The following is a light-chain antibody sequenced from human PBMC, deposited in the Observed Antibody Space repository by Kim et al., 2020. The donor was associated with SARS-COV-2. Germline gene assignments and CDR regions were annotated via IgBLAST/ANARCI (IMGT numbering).Light chain of an antibody. Sequence: ASAEDRVTSTCRASQVITKFFDWYQQKPGKAPKLLINNISDLQSDVPSRFSGRGSGTEFTLTISSLQPEDFATYYCQQVIDYPITFGQGTRLEIK. V-gene: IGKV1-9*01. CDR2: NIS. CDR1: QVITKF. CDR3: QQVIDYPIT. J-gene: IGKJ5*01.